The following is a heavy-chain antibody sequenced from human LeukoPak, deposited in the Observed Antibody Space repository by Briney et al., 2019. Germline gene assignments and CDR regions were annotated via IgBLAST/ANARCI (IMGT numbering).Heavy chain of an antibody. V-gene: IGHV4-61*02. J-gene: IGHJ4*02. Sequence: SETLSLTCTVSGGSISSGSYYWSWIRQPAGKGLEWIGRIYTSGSTNYNPSLKSRVTISVDTSKNQFSLKLGSVTAADTAVYYCAREGRAVATFDYWGQGTLVTVSS. CDR3: AREGRAVATFDY. D-gene: IGHD6-19*01. CDR1: GGSISSGSYY. CDR2: IYTSGST.